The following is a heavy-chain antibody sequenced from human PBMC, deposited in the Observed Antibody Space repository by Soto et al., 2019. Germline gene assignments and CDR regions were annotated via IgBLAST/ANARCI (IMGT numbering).Heavy chain of an antibody. CDR3: TTDSDFSTRLVRFDY. CDR2: IRSKAYGGTT. J-gene: IGHJ4*01. CDR1: GFTFGDYA. D-gene: IGHD3-3*01. Sequence: PGGSLRLSCTASGFTFGDYAMSWFRQAPGKGLEWVGCIRSKAYGGTTEYAASVKGRFTISRDDSKSMMYMQMNSLKIEDTAVYYCTTDSDFSTRLVRFDYWGRGTLVTVSS. V-gene: IGHV3-49*03.